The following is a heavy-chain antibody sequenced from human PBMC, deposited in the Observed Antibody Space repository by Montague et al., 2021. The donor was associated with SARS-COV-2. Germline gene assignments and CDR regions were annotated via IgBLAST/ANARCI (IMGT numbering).Heavy chain of an antibody. V-gene: IGHV4-59*08. CDR1: GGSISNYY. D-gene: IGHD1-26*01. J-gene: IGHJ6*02. CDR2: IHYSGST. CDR3: ARHGLDGASTYYFGLDV. Sequence: SETLSLTCTVSGGSISNYYWSWIRQPPGKGLEWIGYIHYSGSTSSHPSLKGRVTISIDTSKNQFSLNLSSVTAADTAIYYCARHGLDGASTYYFGLDVWGQGTMVTVSS.